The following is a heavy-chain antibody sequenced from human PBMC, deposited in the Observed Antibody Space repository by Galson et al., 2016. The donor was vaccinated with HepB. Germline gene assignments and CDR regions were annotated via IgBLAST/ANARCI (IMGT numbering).Heavy chain of an antibody. CDR2: ISGRGVST. CDR1: GFTFSGYV. Sequence: SLRLSCAPSGFTFSGYVMSWVRQAPGKGLEWVSSISGRGVSTYYADSVKGRFTISSDNSKNTLYLQMNSLRAEDTALYYCAIDPAYYDFWSGYSPHWYFDLWGRGTLVTVSS. J-gene: IGHJ2*01. CDR3: AIDPAYYDFWSGYSPHWYFDL. D-gene: IGHD3-3*01. V-gene: IGHV3-23*01.